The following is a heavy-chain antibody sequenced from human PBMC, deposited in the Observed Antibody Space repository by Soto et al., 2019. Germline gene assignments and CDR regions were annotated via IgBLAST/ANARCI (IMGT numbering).Heavy chain of an antibody. D-gene: IGHD1-26*01. CDR3: ARAVGATKYYYYGMDV. V-gene: IGHV4-59*12. CDR2: IYYSGST. J-gene: IGHJ6*02. Sequence: PAETLSLSCTVSGGSISSYYWSWIRQPPGKGLEWIGYIYYSGSTNYNPSLKSRVTISVDKSRNQFSLKLSSVTAADTAVYYCARAVGATKYYYYGMDVWGQGTTVTVSS. CDR1: GGSISSYY.